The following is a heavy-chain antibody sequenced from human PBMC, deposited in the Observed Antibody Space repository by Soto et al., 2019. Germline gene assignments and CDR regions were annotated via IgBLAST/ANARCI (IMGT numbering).Heavy chain of an antibody. Sequence: EVQLLESGGDLVQPGGSLRLSCAASGFTFSSYAMSWVRQAPGKGLEWVSTISGGGDDTYYTEPVKGRFTISRDNSKNTLYVHMNSLRAEDTAVYYCARAQPTYSSSYFDYWGQGTLVTVSS. J-gene: IGHJ4*02. CDR1: GFTFSSYA. CDR2: ISGGGDDT. CDR3: ARAQPTYSSSYFDY. V-gene: IGHV3-23*01. D-gene: IGHD3-22*01.